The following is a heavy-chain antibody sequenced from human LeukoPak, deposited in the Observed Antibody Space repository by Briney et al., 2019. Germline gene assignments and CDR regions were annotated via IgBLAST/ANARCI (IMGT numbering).Heavy chain of an antibody. V-gene: IGHV3-48*03. D-gene: IGHD2-21*02. CDR1: GFIFSTYE. J-gene: IGHJ4*02. CDR3: ARERQSCGGDRSDH. Sequence: PGGSLRLSCAASGFIFSTYEMNWVRQAPGKGLEWISYIHIGSSNICYADSVKGRFTISRDDAKNSLYLQMNSLRAEDTAVYYCARERQSCGGDRSDHWGQGTLVTVSS. CDR2: IHIGSSNI.